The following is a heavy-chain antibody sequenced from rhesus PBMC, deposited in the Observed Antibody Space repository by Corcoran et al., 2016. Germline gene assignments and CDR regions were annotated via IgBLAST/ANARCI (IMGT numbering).Heavy chain of an antibody. V-gene: IGHV4-122*02. CDR3: ASQPYSGSWNYFDY. CDR1: GGSIRSGYYY. J-gene: IGHJ4*01. Sequence: QVQLQESGPGLVKPSETLSLTCAVSGGSIRSGYYYWSWIRQTPRKGLEWIGYITYSGSTSYNPSLNSRVTISRYTSKNQFSLKLSSVTAADTAVYYCASQPYSGSWNYFDYWGQGVLVTVSS. D-gene: IGHD6-25*01. CDR2: ITYSGST.